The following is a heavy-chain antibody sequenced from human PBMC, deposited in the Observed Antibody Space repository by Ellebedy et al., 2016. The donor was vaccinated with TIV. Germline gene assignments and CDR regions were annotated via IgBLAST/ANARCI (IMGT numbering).Heavy chain of an antibody. Sequence: GESLKISCAASGFIVSANYITWVRQPPGKGLEWVAVIYGDGRTSYADSVKGRFTITRDISKNTLYLQMNALTGEDAAVYYCTRDRRGLLDYWGQGTPVIVSS. V-gene: IGHV3-53*01. J-gene: IGHJ4*02. CDR3: TRDRRGLLDY. CDR2: IYGDGRT. CDR1: GFIVSANY.